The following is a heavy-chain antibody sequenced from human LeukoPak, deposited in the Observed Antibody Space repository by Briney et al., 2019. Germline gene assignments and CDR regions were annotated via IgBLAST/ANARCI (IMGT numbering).Heavy chain of an antibody. J-gene: IGHJ4*02. CDR1: GSTFSSYA. V-gene: IGHV3-30-3*01. CDR3: ATSEGWYVGY. Sequence: PGRSLRLSCAASGSTFSSYAMHWVRQAPGKGLEWVAVISYDGSNKYYADSVKGRFTISRDNSKNTLYLQMNSLRAEDTAVYYCATSEGWYVGYWGQGTLVTVSS. CDR2: ISYDGSNK. D-gene: IGHD6-19*01.